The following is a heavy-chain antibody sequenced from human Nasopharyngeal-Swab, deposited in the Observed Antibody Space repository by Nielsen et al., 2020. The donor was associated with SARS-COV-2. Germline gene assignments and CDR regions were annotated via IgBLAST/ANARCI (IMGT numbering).Heavy chain of an antibody. CDR3: AKAVYSSSAPYYYYGMDV. V-gene: IGHV3-43*01. D-gene: IGHD6-6*01. J-gene: IGHJ6*02. Sequence: GESLKISCAASGFTFDDYTMHWVRQAPGKGLEWVSLISRDGGSTYYADSVKGRFTISRDNSKNSLYLQMNSLRTEDTALYYCAKAVYSSSAPYYYYGMDVWGQGTTVTVSS. CDR2: ISRDGGST. CDR1: GFTFDDYT.